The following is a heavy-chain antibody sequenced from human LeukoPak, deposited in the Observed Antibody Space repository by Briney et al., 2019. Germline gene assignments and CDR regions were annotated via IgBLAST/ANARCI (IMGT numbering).Heavy chain of an antibody. J-gene: IGHJ4*02. CDR3: AKGYPFHGVAHDSGYFDY. D-gene: IGHD3-3*01. CDR2: ITWDGGNL. Sequence: GRSLRLSCVTSGFTFGDYTMHWVRQVPGKGLEWLSGITWDGGNLAYADSVKGRFTISRDNARNSLYLQMNSLRNEDMAFYFCAKGYPFHGVAHDSGYFDYWGQGTLVTVSS. V-gene: IGHV3-9*03. CDR1: GFTFGDYT.